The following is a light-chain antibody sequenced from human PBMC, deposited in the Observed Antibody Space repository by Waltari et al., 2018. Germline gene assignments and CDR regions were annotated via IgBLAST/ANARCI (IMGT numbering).Light chain of an antibody. Sequence: QSALTQPASVSGSPGQSITISCTGTSSDIGRYNYVSWYQHHPGKAPKLMIFDVNNRPSGVSTRFSGSKSGNTASLTISGLQAEDESDYYCSSYTTTSSLLVVFGGGTKLTVL. V-gene: IGLV2-14*03. CDR2: DVN. J-gene: IGLJ2*01. CDR3: SSYTTTSSLLVV. CDR1: SSDIGRYNY.